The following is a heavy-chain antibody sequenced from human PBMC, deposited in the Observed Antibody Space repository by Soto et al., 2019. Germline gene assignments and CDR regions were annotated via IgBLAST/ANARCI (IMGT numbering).Heavy chain of an antibody. CDR3: ARASGGFNDYGMDV. J-gene: IGHJ6*02. Sequence: SETLSLTCTVSGGSISSYYWSWIRQPPGKGLEWIGYIYYSGSTNYNPSLKSRVTISVDTSKNQFSLKLSSVTAADTAVYYCARASGGFNDYGMDVWGQGTTVTVSS. D-gene: IGHD3-10*01. CDR1: GGSISSYY. CDR2: IYYSGST. V-gene: IGHV4-59*01.